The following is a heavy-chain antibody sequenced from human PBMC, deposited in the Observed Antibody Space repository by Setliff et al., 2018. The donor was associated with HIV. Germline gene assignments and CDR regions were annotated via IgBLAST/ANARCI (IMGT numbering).Heavy chain of an antibody. D-gene: IGHD3-3*01. J-gene: IGHJ3*02. CDR1: GGSISSGSYY. Sequence: SETLSLTCTVSGGSISSGSYYWSWIRQPPGKGLEWIGSIYYSGSTYYNPSLKSRVTISVDTSKNQFSLKLRSVTAADTAVYYCARDVLQFEAEAFDIWGQGTMVTVSS. V-gene: IGHV4-39*02. CDR2: IYYSGST. CDR3: ARDVLQFEAEAFDI.